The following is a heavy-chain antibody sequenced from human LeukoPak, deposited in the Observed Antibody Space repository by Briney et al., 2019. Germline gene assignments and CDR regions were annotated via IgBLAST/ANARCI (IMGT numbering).Heavy chain of an antibody. CDR2: INHSGST. V-gene: IGHV4-34*01. J-gene: IGHJ6*03. CDR3: ASLLGYCSGNRCPSSANYYYYMDV. Sequence: SETLSLTCAVYGGSFSGYYWSWIRQPPGKGLEWIGEINHSGSTNYNPSLKSRVTMSIDTSKNQFSLKVNSVTAADTAVYYCASLLGYCSGNRCPSSANYYYYMDVWGKGTTVTVSS. D-gene: IGHD2-15*01. CDR1: GGSFSGYY.